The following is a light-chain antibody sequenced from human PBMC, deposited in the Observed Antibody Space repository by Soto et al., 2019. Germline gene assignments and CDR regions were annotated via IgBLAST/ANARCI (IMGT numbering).Light chain of an antibody. V-gene: IGLV2-14*01. CDR1: TSDVGGYNY. CDR3: SSYTSTNKGV. Sequence: QAVVTQPASVSGSPGQSITISCTGTTSDVGGYNYVSWYQQYPGKAPKLIIYDVSHRHSGVSNRFSGSKSGNTASLTISGLQAEDEADYYCSSYTSTNKGVFGGGTKLTVL. J-gene: IGLJ2*01. CDR2: DVS.